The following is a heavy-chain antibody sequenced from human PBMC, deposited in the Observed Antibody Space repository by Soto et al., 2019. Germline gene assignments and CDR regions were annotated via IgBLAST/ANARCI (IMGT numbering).Heavy chain of an antibody. J-gene: IGHJ6*02. CDR1: GYTFTGYY. CDR3: ARDPQSSLYSGSHYGMDV. V-gene: IGHV1-2*04. CDR2: INPNSGGT. D-gene: IGHD1-26*01. Sequence: ASVKVSCKASGYTFTGYYMHWVRQAPGQGLEWMGWINPNSGGTNYAQKFQGWVTMTRDTSISTAYMELSRLRSDDTAVYYCARDPQSSLYSGSHYGMDVWGQGTTVTVSS.